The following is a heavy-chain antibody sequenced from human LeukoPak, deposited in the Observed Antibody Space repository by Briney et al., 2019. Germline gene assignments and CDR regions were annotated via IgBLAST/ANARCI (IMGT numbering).Heavy chain of an antibody. D-gene: IGHD6-6*01. Sequence: GGSLRLSCAASGFTFSSYWMSWVRQAPGKGLEWVANIKQDGSERYYVDSVKGRFTISRDNAKNSLYLQMNSLRAEDTAVYYCARGKQLVNYYYYYYTDVWGKGTTVTVSS. V-gene: IGHV3-7*01. J-gene: IGHJ6*03. CDR3: ARGKQLVNYYYYYYTDV. CDR1: GFTFSSYW. CDR2: IKQDGSER.